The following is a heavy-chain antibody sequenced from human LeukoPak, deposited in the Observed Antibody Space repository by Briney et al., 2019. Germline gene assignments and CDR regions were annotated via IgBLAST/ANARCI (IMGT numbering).Heavy chain of an antibody. Sequence: PGGSLRLSCAASGFTFSSYDMHWVRQATGKGLEWVSAIGTAGDTYYPGSVKGRFTISRENAKDSLYLQMNSLRAGDTAVYYCARDYYGSGSYFPFGQGTLVTVSS. CDR2: IGTAGDT. D-gene: IGHD3-10*01. CDR3: ARDYYGSGSYFP. J-gene: IGHJ5*02. V-gene: IGHV3-13*01. CDR1: GFTFSSYD.